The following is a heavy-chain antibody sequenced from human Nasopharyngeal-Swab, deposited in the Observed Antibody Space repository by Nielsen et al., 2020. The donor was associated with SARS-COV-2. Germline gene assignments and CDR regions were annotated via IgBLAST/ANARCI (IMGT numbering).Heavy chain of an antibody. D-gene: IGHD3-3*01. CDR3: ARRDYDFWSGFNGYYYGMDV. CDR2: ISHTGRT. CDR1: GGSISGDNW. J-gene: IGHJ6*02. Sequence: GSLRLSCAVSGGSISGDNWWSWVRQPPGKGLEWIAEISHTGRTTYNWSLRSRLTLSVDKSLNQFSLRLTSVTAADTAVYYCARRDYDFWSGFNGYYYGMDVWGQGTTVTVSS. V-gene: IGHV4-4*02.